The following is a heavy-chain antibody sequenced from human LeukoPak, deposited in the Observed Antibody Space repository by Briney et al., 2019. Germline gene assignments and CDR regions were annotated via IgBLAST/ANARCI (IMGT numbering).Heavy chain of an antibody. J-gene: IGHJ6*03. Sequence: GESPKISCKGSGYSFTSYWIGWVRQMPGKGLEWMGIIYPGDSDTRYSPSFQGQVTISADKSISTAYLQWSSLKASDTAMYYCARHKGPRGYDAYYMDVWGKGTTVTVSS. CDR2: IYPGDSDT. CDR1: GYSFTSYW. D-gene: IGHD5-12*01. CDR3: ARHKGPRGYDAYYMDV. V-gene: IGHV5-51*01.